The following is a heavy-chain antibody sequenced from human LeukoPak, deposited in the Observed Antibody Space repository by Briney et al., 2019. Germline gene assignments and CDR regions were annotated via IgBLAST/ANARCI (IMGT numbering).Heavy chain of an antibody. J-gene: IGHJ5*02. CDR2: IIPIFGTA. D-gene: IGHD2-21*02. Sequence: ASVKVSCKASGGTFSSYAISWVRQAPGQGLEWMGGIIPIFGTANYAQKFQGRVTIITDDSTSTAYMELSGLRSDDTAMYYCAKVAVTEYNYFDPWGQGTLVTVSS. CDR3: AKVAVTEYNYFDP. V-gene: IGHV1-69*05. CDR1: GGTFSSYA.